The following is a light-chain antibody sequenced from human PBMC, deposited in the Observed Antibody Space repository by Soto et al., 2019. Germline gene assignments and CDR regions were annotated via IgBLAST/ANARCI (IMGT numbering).Light chain of an antibody. J-gene: IGKJ1*01. V-gene: IGKV1-39*01. Sequence: DIQMTQSPSSLSASVGDRVTITCRASQSISSYLNWYQQKPQKAPKLLICSASSLQSGVPSRFSGSGSGTDFTLTISSLQPEDFATYYCQQSYSSPRTFGRGTKVDIK. CDR3: QQSYSSPRT. CDR1: QSISSY. CDR2: SAS.